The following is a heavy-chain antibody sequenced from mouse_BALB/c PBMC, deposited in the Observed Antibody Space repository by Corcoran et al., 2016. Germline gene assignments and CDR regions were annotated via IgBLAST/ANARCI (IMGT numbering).Heavy chain of an antibody. CDR2: INTYTGEP. D-gene: IGHD3-1*01. J-gene: IGHJ3*01. V-gene: IGHV9-3-1*01. CDR3: ARSAARATAWFAY. CDR1: GYTFTNYG. Sequence: QIQLVQSGPELKKPGETVKISCKASGYTFTNYGMNWVKQAPGKGLKWMGWINTYTGEPTYGDDFKGRFALSLETSASTAYLQINNLKDEDTATYFCARSAARATAWFAYWGQGTLVTVSA.